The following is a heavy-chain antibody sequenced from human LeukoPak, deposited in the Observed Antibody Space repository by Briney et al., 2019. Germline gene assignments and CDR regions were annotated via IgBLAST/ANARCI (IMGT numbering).Heavy chain of an antibody. CDR1: GDSVSSNSAA. CDR3: ARYGSSWYIDR. J-gene: IGHJ5*02. V-gene: IGHV6-1*01. Sequence: SQTLSLTCAISGDSVSSNSAALNWIRQSPSRGLEWLGRTYYRSQWYSDYAGFVTGRITINPDTSKNQFSLQLNSVTPEDTAVYYCARYGSSWYIDRWGQGTLVTVSS. D-gene: IGHD6-13*01. CDR2: TYYRSQWYS.